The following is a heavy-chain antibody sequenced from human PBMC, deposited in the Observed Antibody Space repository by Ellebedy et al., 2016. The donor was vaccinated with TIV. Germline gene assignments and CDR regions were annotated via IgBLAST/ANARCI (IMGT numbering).Heavy chain of an antibody. D-gene: IGHD3-16*01. CDR1: GFTFRSYW. CDR2: MYQDGSET. J-gene: IGHJ5*02. Sequence: GESLKISCAASGFTFRSYWMSWVRQAPGKGLEWVANMYQDGSETYYVDPVQGRFTISRDNAKKERYLQMNSLRVEDTAVYYCARRGSYGDYAVQINSWFDRWGQGTLVTVYS. CDR3: ARRGSYGDYAVQINSWFDR. V-gene: IGHV3-7*01.